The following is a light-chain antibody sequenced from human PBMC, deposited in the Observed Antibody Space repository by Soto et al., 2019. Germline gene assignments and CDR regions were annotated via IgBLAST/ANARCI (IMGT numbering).Light chain of an antibody. V-gene: IGLV1-51*01. CDR1: TSNIGNNY. J-gene: IGLJ2*01. CDR2: DNN. Sequence: QSVLTQPPSVSAAPGQKVTISCSGSTSNIGNNYVSWYQFLPGTAPKLLVYDNNERPSGIPDRFSGSKSVTSATLGITGLQTGDEADYYCGTWYSSLRAVVFVGGTKLTVL. CDR3: GTWYSSLRAVV.